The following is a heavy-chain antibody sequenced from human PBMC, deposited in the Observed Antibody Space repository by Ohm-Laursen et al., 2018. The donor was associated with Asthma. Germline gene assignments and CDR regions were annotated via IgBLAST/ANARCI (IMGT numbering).Heavy chain of an antibody. Sequence: SLRLSCAASGFTFSDYFMHWVRQGPGEGLVWISHIFPHGRHTNYADSVKCRFTISRDDAQNTLYLQMNSLRADDTAVYYCARGSLEGLQWGQGTLVTVSS. CDR3: ARGSLEGLQ. D-gene: IGHD5-24*01. J-gene: IGHJ4*02. V-gene: IGHV3-74*01. CDR2: IFPHGRHT. CDR1: GFTFSDYF.